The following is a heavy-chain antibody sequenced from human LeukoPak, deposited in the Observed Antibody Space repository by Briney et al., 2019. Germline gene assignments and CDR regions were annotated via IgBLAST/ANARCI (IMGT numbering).Heavy chain of an antibody. D-gene: IGHD5-18*01. J-gene: IGHJ6*03. CDR2: IYYSGST. CDR3: ARGRIQLWTYYYYYMDV. CDR1: GGSISSYY. V-gene: IGHV4-59*08. Sequence: SETLSLTCTVSGGSISSYYWSWTRQPPGKVLEWIGYIYYSGSTNYNPSLKSRVTISVDTSKNQFSLKLSSVTAADTAVYYCARGRIQLWTYYYYYMDVWGKGTTVTISS.